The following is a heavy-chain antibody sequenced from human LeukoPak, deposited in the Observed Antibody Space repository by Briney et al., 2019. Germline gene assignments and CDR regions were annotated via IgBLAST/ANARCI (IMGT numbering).Heavy chain of an antibody. CDR3: AKAGDNSDNYGAFDI. Sequence: GGSLRLSCAASGFTFSSYWMSWVRQAPGKGLEWVANIKQDGSEKYYVDSVKGRFTISRDNSNNTLYLQMNSLRAEDTAVYYCAKAGDNSDNYGAFDIWGQGTMVTVSS. V-gene: IGHV3-7*03. J-gene: IGHJ3*02. CDR1: GFTFSSYW. D-gene: IGHD3-22*01. CDR2: IKQDGSEK.